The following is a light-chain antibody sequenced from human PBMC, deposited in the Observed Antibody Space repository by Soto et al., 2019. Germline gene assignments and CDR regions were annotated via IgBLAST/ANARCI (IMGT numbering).Light chain of an antibody. CDR3: SSYAGSNNFDVV. CDR2: EVS. CDR1: SSDVGGYSY. V-gene: IGLV2-8*01. Sequence: SVLTQPPSASGSPGQSVTISCTGTSSDVGGYSYVSWYQQHPGKAPKLMIYEVSKRPSGVPDRFSGSKSGNTASLTVSGLQAEDEADYYCSSYAGSNNFDVVFGGGTKVTVL. J-gene: IGLJ2*01.